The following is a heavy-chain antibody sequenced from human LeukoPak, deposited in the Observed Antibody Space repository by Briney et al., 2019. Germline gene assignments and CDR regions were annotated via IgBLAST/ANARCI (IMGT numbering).Heavy chain of an antibody. J-gene: IGHJ6*02. V-gene: IGHV1-18*01. CDR3: ARDAPKYSSGWYPVHYYGMDV. CDR1: GYTFTSYG. CDR2: ISAYNGNT. D-gene: IGHD6-19*01. Sequence: ASVKVSCKASGYTFTSYGISWVRQAPGQGLEWMGWISAYNGNTNYAQKLQGRVTMTTDTSTSTAYMELRSLRSDDTAVYYCARDAPKYSSGWYPVHYYGMDVWGQGTTATVSS.